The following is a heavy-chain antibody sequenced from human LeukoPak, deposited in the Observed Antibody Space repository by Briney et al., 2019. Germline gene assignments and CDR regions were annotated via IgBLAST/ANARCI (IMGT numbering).Heavy chain of an antibody. V-gene: IGHV3-48*04. CDR3: TSFHYYASGSYYRFDY. CDR1: GFTFSRYC. CDR2: ISSSGSNI. Sequence: GGSLRLSCAASGFTFSRYCMNWARQAPGKGLEWVSYISSSGSNIYYADSVKGRFTISRDTAKNSLYLQMNRQRAEHTAMYFCTSFHYYASGSYYRFDYWGQGTLVTVSS. D-gene: IGHD3-10*01. J-gene: IGHJ4*02.